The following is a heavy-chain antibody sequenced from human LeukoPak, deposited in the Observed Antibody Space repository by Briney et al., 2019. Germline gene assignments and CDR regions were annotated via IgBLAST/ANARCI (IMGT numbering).Heavy chain of an antibody. J-gene: IGHJ6*02. CDR2: INPNSGGT. CDR1: AYTFTGYY. V-gene: IGHV1-2*02. D-gene: IGHD3-22*01. CDR3: ARYSWDYDSSGYYRYYYYGMDV. Sequence: ASVKVSCKASAYTFTGYYMHWVRQAPGQGLEWMGWINPNSGGTNYAQKFQGRVTMTRDTSISTAYMELSRLRSDDTAVYYCARYSWDYDSSGYYRYYYYGMDVWGQGTTVTVSS.